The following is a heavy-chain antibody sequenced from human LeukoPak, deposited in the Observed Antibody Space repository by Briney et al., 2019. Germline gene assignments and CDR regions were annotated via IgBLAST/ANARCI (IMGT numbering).Heavy chain of an antibody. J-gene: IGHJ4*02. CDR1: GGSISSYY. D-gene: IGHD3-10*01. Sequence: SETLSLTCTVSGGSISSYYWSWIRQPPGKGLEWIGYIDYSGSTNYNPSLKSRVTISVDTSKNQFSLKLSSVTAADTAVYYCARGYYGSGVLFDYWGQGTLVTVSS. CDR2: IDYSGST. V-gene: IGHV4-59*01. CDR3: ARGYYGSGVLFDY.